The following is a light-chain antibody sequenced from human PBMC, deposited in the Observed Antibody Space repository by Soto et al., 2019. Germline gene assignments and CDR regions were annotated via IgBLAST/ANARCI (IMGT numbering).Light chain of an antibody. CDR1: SSNIRAGYG. CDR2: GNN. J-gene: IGLJ1*01. V-gene: IGLV1-40*01. Sequence: QSVLTQPPSVSGAPGQRVSISCTGSSSNIRAGYGVHWYRQLPGTAPKLLIFGNNNRPSGVPDRFSGSKSGTSASLGITGLQAEDEADYYCQSYDSSLNGYVFGTGTKLTVL. CDR3: QSYDSSLNGYV.